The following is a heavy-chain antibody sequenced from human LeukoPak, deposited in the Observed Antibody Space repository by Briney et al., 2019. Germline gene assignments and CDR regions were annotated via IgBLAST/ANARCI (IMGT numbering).Heavy chain of an antibody. CDR1: GYTFTSYG. J-gene: IGHJ4*02. CDR2: ISAYNGNT. D-gene: IGHD1-26*01. CDR3: ARDVGGSYLGGLFDY. V-gene: IGHV1-18*01. Sequence: ASVKVSCKASGYTFTSYGISWVRQAPGQGLEWMGWISAYNGNTNYAQKLQGRVTMTTDTSTSTAYMELRSLRSEDTAVYYCARDVGGSYLGGLFDYWGQGTLVTVSS.